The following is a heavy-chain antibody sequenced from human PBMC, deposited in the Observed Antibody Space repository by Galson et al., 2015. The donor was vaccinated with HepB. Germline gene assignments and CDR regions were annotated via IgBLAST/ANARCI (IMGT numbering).Heavy chain of an antibody. CDR1: GYTFTGFY. CDR2: INPKSGGT. J-gene: IGHJ6*02. Sequence: SVKVSCKASGYTFTGFYMHWVRQAPGQGLQWMAWINPKSGGTKYAHKFQGSVTITRDTSINTTYMELSRLSSDDTAVYYCARGTGHYYYGTDVWGQGTKVTVSS. V-gene: IGHV1-2*02. CDR3: ARGTGHYYYGTDV.